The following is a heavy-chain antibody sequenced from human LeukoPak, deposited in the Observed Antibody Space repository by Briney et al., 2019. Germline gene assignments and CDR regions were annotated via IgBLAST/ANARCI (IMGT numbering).Heavy chain of an antibody. CDR2: INPTGGST. J-gene: IGHJ4*02. Sequence: ASLKVSSKASVYTFTSYYMHWVREAPGQGREWMGVINPTGGSTSYAQKSQGRVTMPRDMSTSTVYMELGSLRSEDTAVYYCARAAAPPWDFDYWGQGTLVTVSS. CDR3: ARAAAPPWDFDY. V-gene: IGHV1-46*01. D-gene: IGHD6-13*01. CDR1: VYTFTSYY.